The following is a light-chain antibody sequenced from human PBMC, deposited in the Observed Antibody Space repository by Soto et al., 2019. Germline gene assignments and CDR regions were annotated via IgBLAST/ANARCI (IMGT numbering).Light chain of an antibody. CDR1: TPNIGTNP. CDR3: TAWDDSLSGVV. J-gene: IGLJ2*01. CDR2: SNS. V-gene: IGLV1-44*01. Sequence: QSVLTQPPSASGTPGQRVTISCSGSTPNIGTNPVSWYQQLPGTAPKLLIYSNSQRPSGVPDRFSGSKSGTSASLAISGLQSEDETDYYCTAWDDSLSGVVFGGGTKLTVL.